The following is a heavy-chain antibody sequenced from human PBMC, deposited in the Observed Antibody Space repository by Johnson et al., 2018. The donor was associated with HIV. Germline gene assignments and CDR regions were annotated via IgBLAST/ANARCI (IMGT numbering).Heavy chain of an antibody. D-gene: IGHD6-19*01. V-gene: IGHV3-66*01. J-gene: IGHJ3*02. CDR2: ISSGGDT. CDR3: AKDRSTGWYPAFDI. Sequence: VQLVESGGGLVQPGRSLRLSCAASGFTFDDYAMHWVRQAPGKGLDWVSVISSGGDTYYADSVRGSFSISRDNSKNTLYLQMNRLRAEDTAVYYCAKDRSTGWYPAFDIWGQGTMVTVSS. CDR1: GFTFDDYA.